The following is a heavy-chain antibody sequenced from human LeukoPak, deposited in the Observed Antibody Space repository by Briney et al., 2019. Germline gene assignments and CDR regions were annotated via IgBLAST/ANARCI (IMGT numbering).Heavy chain of an antibody. J-gene: IGHJ4*02. Sequence: GGSVKVSCKASGYTFTSYGISWVRQAPGQGLEWMGWISAHNGNTNYAQKLQGRVTMTTDTSTSTAYMELRSLRSDDTAVYYCARDVGAVAGTRYTDYWGQGTLVTVSS. V-gene: IGHV1-18*01. D-gene: IGHD6-19*01. CDR2: ISAHNGNT. CDR3: ARDVGAVAGTRYTDY. CDR1: GYTFTSYG.